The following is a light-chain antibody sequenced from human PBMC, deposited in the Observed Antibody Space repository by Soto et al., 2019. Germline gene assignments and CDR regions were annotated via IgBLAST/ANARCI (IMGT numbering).Light chain of an antibody. J-gene: IGKJ5*01. CDR2: YIS. Sequence: DNVLSQSPGTLSFSPGERATLSCRGWWSGSSSCLAWYQQKPGQAPRLLIYYISTRASGIPARFSGSGSGTEFTLTISSLQSEDSAIYYCQQHNQWPITFGQGTRLEI. CDR3: QQHNQWPIT. V-gene: IGKV3D-20*02. CDR1: WSGSSSC.